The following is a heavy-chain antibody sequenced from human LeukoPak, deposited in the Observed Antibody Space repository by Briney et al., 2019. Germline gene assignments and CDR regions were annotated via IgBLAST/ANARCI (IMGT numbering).Heavy chain of an antibody. Sequence: GESLQISCKGSGYRFTSYWIGWVRQMPGKGLGWMGIIYPGDSDTRYSPSFQGQVTISADKSISTAYLQWSSLKASDTAMYYCARQRESFGESDYWGQGTLVTVSS. J-gene: IGHJ4*02. D-gene: IGHD3-10*01. CDR1: GYRFTSYW. V-gene: IGHV5-51*01. CDR3: ARQRESFGESDY. CDR2: IYPGDSDT.